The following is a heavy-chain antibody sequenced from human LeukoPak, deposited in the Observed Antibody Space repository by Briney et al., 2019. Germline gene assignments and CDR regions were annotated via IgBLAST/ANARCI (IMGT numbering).Heavy chain of an antibody. D-gene: IGHD2-15*01. J-gene: IGHJ5*02. Sequence: SETLSLTCAVYGGSFSGYYWSWIRQPPGKGLEWIGEINHSGSTNYNPSLKSGVTISVDASKNLFALKLSSVTAADTAVYYCARDRYCSGGSCYLGWFDPWGQGTVVPVSS. V-gene: IGHV4-34*01. CDR1: GGSFSGYY. CDR3: ARDRYCSGGSCYLGWFDP. CDR2: INHSGST.